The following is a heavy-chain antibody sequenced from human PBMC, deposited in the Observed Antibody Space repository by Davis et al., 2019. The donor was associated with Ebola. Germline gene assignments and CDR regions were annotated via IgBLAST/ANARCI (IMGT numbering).Heavy chain of an antibody. Sequence: GESLKISCAASGFTFSSYWMSWVRQAPGKGLEWVANIKQDGSEKYYVDSVKGRFTISRDNAKNSLYLQMNSLRAEDTAVYYCAKVMGPRGYYYGMDVWGQGTTVTVSS. CDR1: GFTFSSYW. CDR2: IKQDGSEK. V-gene: IGHV3-7*03. J-gene: IGHJ6*02. D-gene: IGHD5-24*01. CDR3: AKVMGPRGYYYGMDV.